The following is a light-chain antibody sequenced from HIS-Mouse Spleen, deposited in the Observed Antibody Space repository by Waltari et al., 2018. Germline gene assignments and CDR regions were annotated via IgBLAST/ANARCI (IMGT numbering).Light chain of an antibody. J-gene: IGKJ2*01. V-gene: IGKV1-13*02. CDR1: QGISSA. CDR2: DAS. Sequence: AIQLTQSPSSLSASVGDRVTITCRPSQGISSALACYQQKPGKAPKLLIYDASSLESGVPSRFSGSGSGTDFTLTISSLQPEDFATYYCQQFNSYPHTFGQGTKLEIK. CDR3: QQFNSYPHT.